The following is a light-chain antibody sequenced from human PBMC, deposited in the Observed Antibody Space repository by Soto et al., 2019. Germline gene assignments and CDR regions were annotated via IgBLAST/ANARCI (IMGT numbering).Light chain of an antibody. J-gene: IGKJ5*01. CDR3: QQRSNWPT. Sequence: EIVLTQSPATLSLSPGERAAXXCRASQSISFYLTWYQHKPGQAPRLLIYDASNRATGIPARFSGSGYGTDFTLTISSLEPEDFAVYYCQQRSNWPTFGQGTRLEIK. CDR2: DAS. V-gene: IGKV3-11*01. CDR1: QSISFY.